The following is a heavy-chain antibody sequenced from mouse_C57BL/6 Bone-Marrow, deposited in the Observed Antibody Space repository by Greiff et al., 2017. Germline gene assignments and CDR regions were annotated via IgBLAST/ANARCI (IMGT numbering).Heavy chain of an antibody. CDR1: GFTFSSYA. CDR3: ARLDDYAMDY. V-gene: IGHV5-4*03. J-gene: IGHJ4*01. Sequence: EVKLMESGGGLVKPGGSLKLSCAASGFTFSSYAMSWVRQTPEKRLEWVATISDGGSSTYYPDNVKGRFTISRDNAKNNLYLQMSHLKSEDTAMYYCARLDDYAMDYWGQGTSVTVSS. CDR2: ISDGGSST.